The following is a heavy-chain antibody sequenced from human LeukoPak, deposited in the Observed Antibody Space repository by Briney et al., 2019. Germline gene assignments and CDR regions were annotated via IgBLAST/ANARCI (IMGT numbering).Heavy chain of an antibody. D-gene: IGHD3-22*01. CDR2: FDPEDGET. CDR3: ARAGGWDYYDSREFDY. J-gene: IGHJ4*02. Sequence: ASVKVSCKVSGYTLTELSMHWVRQAPGKGLEWMGGFDPEDGETIYAQKFQGRVTMTTDTSTSTAYMELRSLRSDDTAVYYCARAGGWDYYDSREFDYWGQGTLVTVSS. V-gene: IGHV1-24*01. CDR1: GYTLTELS.